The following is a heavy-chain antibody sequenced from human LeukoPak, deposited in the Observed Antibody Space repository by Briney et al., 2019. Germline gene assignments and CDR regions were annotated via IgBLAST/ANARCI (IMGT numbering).Heavy chain of an antibody. CDR1: GFTFTTYW. CDR2: IKSDGTST. CDR3: ARGIDEWLYLNY. V-gene: IGHV3-74*01. J-gene: IGHJ4*02. Sequence: PGGSLRLSCAASGFTFTTYWMHWVRQAPGKGLVWVSRIKSDGTSTSYADSVKGRFTISRDNAKNTLYLQMNSLRAEDTAVYYCARGIDEWLYLNYWGQGALVTVSS. D-gene: IGHD3-3*01.